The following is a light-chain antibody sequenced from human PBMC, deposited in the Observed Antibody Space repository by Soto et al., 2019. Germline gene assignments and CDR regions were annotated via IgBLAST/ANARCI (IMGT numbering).Light chain of an antibody. Sequence: QSALTQPASVSGSPGQSITISCTGTSSDVGGYDYVSWYQQHPVRAPKLIIYDVSDRPLGVSNRFSGSKSGSTASLTISGLQPGDEADYYCSSYTSSRTSVFGTGTKLTVL. CDR1: SSDVGGYDY. J-gene: IGLJ1*01. CDR2: DVS. V-gene: IGLV2-14*01. CDR3: SSYTSSRTSV.